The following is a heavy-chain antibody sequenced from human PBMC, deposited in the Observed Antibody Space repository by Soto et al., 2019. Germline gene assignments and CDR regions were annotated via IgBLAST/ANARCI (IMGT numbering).Heavy chain of an antibody. D-gene: IGHD2-8*01. J-gene: IGHJ5*01. CDR3: VRLIGNSWLDS. V-gene: IGHV6-1*01. CDR2: TYYRSKWYN. Sequence: PSQTLSLTCAISGDIISTNRPTWHWISQSRSSGFEWLGRTYYRSKWYNDYAVSVQGRITINPDTSNNQFSLQLNSVTPDDTALYYCVRLIGNSWLDSWGQGTLVTVSS. CDR1: GDIISTNRPT.